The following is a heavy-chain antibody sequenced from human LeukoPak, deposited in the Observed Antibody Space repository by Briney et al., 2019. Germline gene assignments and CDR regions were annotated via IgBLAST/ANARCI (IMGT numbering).Heavy chain of an antibody. V-gene: IGHV3-9*01. CDR3: AKDWDSGYSYYFDY. CDR1: GFTFDDYA. CDR2: ISWNSGSI. D-gene: IGHD5-12*01. Sequence: GGSLRLSCAASGFTFDDYAMHWVRQAPGKGLGWVSGISWNSGSIGYADSVKGRFTISRDNAKNSLYLQMNSLRAEDTALYYCAKDWDSGYSYYFDYWGQGTLVTVSS. J-gene: IGHJ4*02.